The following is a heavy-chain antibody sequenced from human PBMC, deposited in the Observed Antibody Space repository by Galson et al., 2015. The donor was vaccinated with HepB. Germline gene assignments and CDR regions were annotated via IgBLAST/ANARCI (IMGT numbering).Heavy chain of an antibody. D-gene: IGHD4-23*01. J-gene: IGHJ3*02. Sequence: SVKVSCKASGYTFTGHYIHWVRQAPGQGLEWMGWINLKSGGTHYAQKFQGWVTMTRDTSVSTAYMERSRLNYDDTAVYYCARDAGHGGNSGAFDIWGQGTLVTVSS. V-gene: IGHV1-2*04. CDR2: INLKSGGT. CDR1: GYTFTGHY. CDR3: ARDAGHGGNSGAFDI.